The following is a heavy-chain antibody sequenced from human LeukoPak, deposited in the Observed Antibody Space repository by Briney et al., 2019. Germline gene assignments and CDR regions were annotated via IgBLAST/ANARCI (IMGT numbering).Heavy chain of an antibody. Sequence: ASVKVSCKASGYTSTSYYMHWVRQAPGQGLEWMGWINTNTGNPTYAQGFTGRFVFSLDTSVSTAYLQISSLKAEDTAVYYCARGGYAGFDYWGQGTLVTVSS. J-gene: IGHJ4*02. D-gene: IGHD5-12*01. CDR1: GYTSTSYY. V-gene: IGHV7-4-1*02. CDR2: INTNTGNP. CDR3: ARGGYAGFDY.